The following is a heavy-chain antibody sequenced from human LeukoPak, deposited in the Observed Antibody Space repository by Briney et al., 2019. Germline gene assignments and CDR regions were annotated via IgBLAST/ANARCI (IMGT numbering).Heavy chain of an antibody. CDR3: ARRFGQLLYPLDY. CDR1: GFTFSSYS. Sequence: PGGSLRLSCVASGFTFSSYSMSWVRQAPGKGLDWVSSISGSGRDTYYADSVKGRFTVSRDNAKNSLFLQMSSLRAEDTAVYYCARRFGQLLYPLDYWGQGTLLTVSS. J-gene: IGHJ4*02. V-gene: IGHV3-21*01. D-gene: IGHD3-10*01. CDR2: ISGSGRDT.